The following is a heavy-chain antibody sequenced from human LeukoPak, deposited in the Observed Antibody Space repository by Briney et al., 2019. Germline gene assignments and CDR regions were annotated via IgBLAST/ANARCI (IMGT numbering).Heavy chain of an antibody. Sequence: PSETLSLTCTVSGGSISSGSYYWSWIRQPAGKGLEWIGRIYSSGSTNYNPSLKSRVTISVDTSKNQFSLKLSSVTAADTAVYYCAILNIAAARGWFDPWGQGTLVTVSS. D-gene: IGHD6-13*01. V-gene: IGHV4-61*02. CDR2: IYSSGST. J-gene: IGHJ5*02. CDR1: GGSISSGSYY. CDR3: AILNIAAARGWFDP.